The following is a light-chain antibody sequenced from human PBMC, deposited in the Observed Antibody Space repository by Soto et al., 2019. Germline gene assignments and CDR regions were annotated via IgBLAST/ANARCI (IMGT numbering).Light chain of an antibody. CDR2: DAS. CDR3: QQYDNLPPFT. Sequence: DIQMTQSPSSLSASVGDRVAITCQASQDINNFLNWYQQKPGKAPKLLIYDASNLETGVPSRFSGSGSGTDLTFTISSLQPEDIATYYCQQYDNLPPFTFGQGTRLEIK. V-gene: IGKV1-33*01. J-gene: IGKJ5*01. CDR1: QDINNF.